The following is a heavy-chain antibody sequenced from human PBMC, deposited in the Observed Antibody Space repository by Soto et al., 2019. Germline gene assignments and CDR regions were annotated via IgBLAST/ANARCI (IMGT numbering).Heavy chain of an antibody. CDR3: AKRSIEYSASVDH. CDR1: GFSFSSYA. D-gene: IGHD5-12*01. CDR2: ISARGGSL. Sequence: EVQLLESGGGLVQPGGSLRLACTASGFSFSSYAMVWVRQAPGKGLEWVSAISARGGSLYFADSVKGRFTISRHNSKTVLSLEMNNLRAEDTATYCCAKRSIEYSASVDHWSQGTLLRLSS. V-gene: IGHV3-23*01. J-gene: IGHJ4*02.